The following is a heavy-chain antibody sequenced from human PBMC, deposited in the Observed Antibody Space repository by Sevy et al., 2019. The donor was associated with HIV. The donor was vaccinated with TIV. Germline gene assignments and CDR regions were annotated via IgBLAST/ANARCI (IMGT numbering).Heavy chain of an antibody. CDR3: ARDTNWIVASAASADFA. J-gene: IGHJ5*02. CDR2: ISSSSNLI. D-gene: IGHD3-22*01. V-gene: IGHV3-48*01. Sequence: QLGGSLRLSRAASGITFSSYSMNWVRQAPGKGLEWISYISSSSNLIYYADSVKGRFTVSRDNAKNSLYLEMNSLRVEDTAIYYCARDTNWIVASAASADFAWGQGTLVTVSS. CDR1: GITFSSYS.